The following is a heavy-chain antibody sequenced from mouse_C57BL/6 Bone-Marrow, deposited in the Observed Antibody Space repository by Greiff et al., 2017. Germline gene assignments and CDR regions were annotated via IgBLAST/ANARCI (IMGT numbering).Heavy chain of an antibody. CDR1: GYTFTSYW. CDR3: ARRGYYGSGSPWFAY. J-gene: IGHJ3*01. D-gene: IGHD1-1*01. CDR2: IHPNSGST. V-gene: IGHV1-64*01. Sequence: QVQLQQPGAELVKPGASVKLSCKASGYTFTSYWMHWVKQRPGQGLEWIGMIHPNSGSTNYNEKFKSKATLTVDKSSSTAYMQLSSLTSEDSAVYYCARRGYYGSGSPWFAYWGQGTLVTVSA.